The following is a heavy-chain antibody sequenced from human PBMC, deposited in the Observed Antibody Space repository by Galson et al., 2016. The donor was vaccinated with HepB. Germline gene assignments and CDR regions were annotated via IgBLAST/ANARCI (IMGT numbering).Heavy chain of an antibody. CDR1: GFTFSRYG. Sequence: SLRLSCATSGFTFSRYGMHWVRQAPGKGLERVAVISYDGNNRNYADSVKGRVTISRDNSNNTLFLQMNSLRTEDTAIYYCAKERDVIAADPPLDSWGQGAPVTVSS. CDR2: ISYDGNNR. CDR3: AKERDVIAADPPLDS. J-gene: IGHJ4*02. D-gene: IGHD2-15*01. V-gene: IGHV3-30*18.